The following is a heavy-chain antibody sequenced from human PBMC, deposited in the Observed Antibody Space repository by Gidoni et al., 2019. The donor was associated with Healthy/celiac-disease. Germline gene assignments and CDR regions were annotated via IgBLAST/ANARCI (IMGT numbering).Heavy chain of an antibody. J-gene: IGHJ6*03. CDR3: ARVGGAYCSSTSCYEEDPYYYYMDV. CDR2: ISAYNGNT. D-gene: IGHD2-2*01. CDR1: GYTFTSYG. V-gene: IGHV1-18*01. Sequence: QVQLVQSGAEVKKPGASVKVSCKASGYTFTSYGISWVRQAPGQGLEWMGWISAYNGNTNYAQKLQGRVTMTTDTSTSTAYMELRSLRSDDTAVYYCARVGGAYCSSTSCYEEDPYYYYMDVWGKGTTVTVSS.